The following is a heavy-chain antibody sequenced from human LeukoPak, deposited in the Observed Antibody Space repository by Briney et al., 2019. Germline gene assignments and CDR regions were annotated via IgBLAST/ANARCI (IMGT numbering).Heavy chain of an antibody. V-gene: IGHV1-18*04. CDR1: GYTFTSYG. D-gene: IGHD5-18*01. J-gene: IGHJ4*02. CDR2: ISAYNGNT. Sequence: ASVKVSCKASGYTFTSYGISWVRQAPGQGVEGMGWISAYNGNTNYAQKLQGRVTMTTDTSTSTAYMELRSLRSDDTAVYYCARDPSVDTAIGFDYWGQGTLVTVSS. CDR3: ARDPSVDTAIGFDY.